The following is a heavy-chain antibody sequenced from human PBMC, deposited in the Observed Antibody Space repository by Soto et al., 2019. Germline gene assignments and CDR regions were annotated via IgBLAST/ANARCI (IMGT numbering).Heavy chain of an antibody. Sequence: QGQLQESGPGLVKPSGTLSLTCADSGGSISSSNWWSWVRQPPGKGLEWIGDIYHSGSTNYNPSLKSRVTISVDKSKNQFSLKLSSVTAEDTAVYYCARVIATAVHWFDPWGQGTLVTVSS. V-gene: IGHV4-4*02. D-gene: IGHD6-13*01. J-gene: IGHJ5*02. CDR2: IYHSGST. CDR1: GGSISSSNW. CDR3: ARVIATAVHWFDP.